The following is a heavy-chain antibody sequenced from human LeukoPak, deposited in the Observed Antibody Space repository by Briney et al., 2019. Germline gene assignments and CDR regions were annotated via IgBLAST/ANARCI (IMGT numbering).Heavy chain of an antibody. CDR1: GGSFEHYF. D-gene: IGHD3-10*01. CDR3: ASHRRSHGSEY. CDR2: VYYSGST. J-gene: IGHJ4*02. Sequence: SETLSLTCTVSGGSFEHYFWSWIRQPPGKGLEWVGYVYYSGSTDYSPSLKSRLTISADTSKNQFSLKLSSVTATDTAVYYCASHRRSHGSEYWGQGTLVTVSS. V-gene: IGHV4-59*01.